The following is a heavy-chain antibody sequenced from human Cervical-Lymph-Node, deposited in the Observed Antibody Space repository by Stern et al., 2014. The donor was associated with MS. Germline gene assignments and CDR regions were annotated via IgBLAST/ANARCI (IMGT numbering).Heavy chain of an antibody. V-gene: IGHV3-21*01. CDR2: ISSSSSYI. J-gene: IGHJ4*02. CDR3: ARDRIVSGWPFVY. Sequence: EVQLVESGGGLVKPGGSLRLSCAASGFTFSSYSMNWVRQAPGQGLEWVSSISSSSSYIYYADSVKGRFTISRDNAKNSLYLQMNSLRAEDTAVYYCARDRIVSGWPFVYWGQGTLVTVSS. D-gene: IGHD6-19*01. CDR1: GFTFSSYS.